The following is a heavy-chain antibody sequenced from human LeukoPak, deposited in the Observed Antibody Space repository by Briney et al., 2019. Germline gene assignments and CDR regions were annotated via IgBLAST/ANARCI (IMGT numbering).Heavy chain of an antibody. CDR2: VNGDGSNT. CDR1: GFTFSSYW. CDR3: AKSIAVAGAMRDNWFDP. J-gene: IGHJ5*02. D-gene: IGHD6-19*01. V-gene: IGHV3-74*01. Sequence: GGSLRLSCAASGFTFSSYWMHWVRQAPGKGLVWVSRVNGDGSNTTYADSVKGRFTISRDNVKNTLYLQMNNLRVEDTAVYYCAKSIAVAGAMRDNWFDPWGQGTLVTVSS.